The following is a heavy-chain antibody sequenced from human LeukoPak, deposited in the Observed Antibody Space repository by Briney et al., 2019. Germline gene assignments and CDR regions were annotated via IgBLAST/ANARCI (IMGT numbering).Heavy chain of an antibody. Sequence: SQALSLTCTVSGGSISSGDYYWSWIRQPPGKGLEWIGYIYYSGSTYYNPSLKSRVTISVDTSKNQFSLKLSSVTAADTAVYYCARNYQLLSPWFDPWGQGTLVTVSS. D-gene: IGHD2-2*01. CDR2: IYYSGST. V-gene: IGHV4-30-4*08. CDR3: ARNYQLLSPWFDP. J-gene: IGHJ5*02. CDR1: GGSISSGDYY.